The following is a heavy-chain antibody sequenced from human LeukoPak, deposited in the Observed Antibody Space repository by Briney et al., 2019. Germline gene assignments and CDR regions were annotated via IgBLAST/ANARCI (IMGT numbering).Heavy chain of an antibody. CDR1: GYSFTSYW. CDR2: IYPGYSDT. D-gene: IGHD4-23*01. V-gene: IGHV5-51*01. Sequence: GESLKSSCKGSGYSFTSYWIGWVRQMPGKGLEWMGIIYPGYSDTRYSPSFQGQVTISADKSISTAYLQWSSLKASDTAMYYCARPLYYGGNSGYYFDYWGQGTLVTVSS. CDR3: ARPLYYGGNSGYYFDY. J-gene: IGHJ4*02.